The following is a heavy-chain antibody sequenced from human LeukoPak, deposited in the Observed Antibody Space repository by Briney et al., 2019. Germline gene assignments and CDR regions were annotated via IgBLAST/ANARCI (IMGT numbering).Heavy chain of an antibody. CDR3: STDSGHDYGDYRGAFDI. CDR1: GFTIINAW. CDR2: IKSKTDGCTT. J-gene: IGHJ3*02. Sequence: PGGSLRLSCAASGFTIINAWMTWVRQAPGKGLEWVGRIKSKTDGCTTDYAAPVKGRFTISRDDSKDTLYLQMNNLKTEDTAVYYCSTDSGHDYGDYRGAFDIWGPGTMVTVSS. D-gene: IGHD4-17*01. V-gene: IGHV3-15*01.